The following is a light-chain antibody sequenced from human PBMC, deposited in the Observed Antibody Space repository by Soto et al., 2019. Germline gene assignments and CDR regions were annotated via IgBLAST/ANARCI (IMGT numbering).Light chain of an antibody. J-gene: IGLJ1*01. V-gene: IGLV2-8*01. CDR1: SSDVGGYDY. CDR2: DVT. CDR3: SSYAGSNKSV. Sequence: HSALTQPPSASGSPGQSVTISCTGTSSDVGGYDYVSWYQQYPGKAPKLIIYDVTKRPSGVPDRFSGSKSGNTASLTVSGLQAEDEADYYCSSYAGSNKSVFGTGTKLTVL.